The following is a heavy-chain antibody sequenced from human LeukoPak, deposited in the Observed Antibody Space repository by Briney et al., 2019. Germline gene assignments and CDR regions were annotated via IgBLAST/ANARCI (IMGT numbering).Heavy chain of an antibody. CDR2: ISSSGSTI. CDR1: GFTFSDYY. V-gene: IGHV3-11*01. D-gene: IGHD2-15*01. Sequence: GGSLRLSCAASGFTFSDYYMSWIRQAPGKGLEWVSYISSSGSTIYYADSVKGRFTISRDNAKNSLYLQMNSLRAEDTAVYYCARDRGVVVVAAKYYYYGMDVWGQGTTVTVSS. J-gene: IGHJ6*02. CDR3: ARDRGVVVVAAKYYYYGMDV.